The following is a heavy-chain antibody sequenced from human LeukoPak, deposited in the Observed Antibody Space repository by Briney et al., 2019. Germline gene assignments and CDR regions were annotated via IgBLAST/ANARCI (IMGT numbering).Heavy chain of an antibody. Sequence: SVNLSCNASGGTFSSYAISWVGQAPGQGLEWMGGVIPIFGTAKYAQKFQGRVTITTDESTSTAYMELSSLRSEDTAVYYCARLLVGATYFDYWGQGTLVTVSS. D-gene: IGHD1-26*01. CDR2: VIPIFGTA. CDR1: GGTFSSYA. J-gene: IGHJ4*02. V-gene: IGHV1-69*05. CDR3: ARLLVGATYFDY.